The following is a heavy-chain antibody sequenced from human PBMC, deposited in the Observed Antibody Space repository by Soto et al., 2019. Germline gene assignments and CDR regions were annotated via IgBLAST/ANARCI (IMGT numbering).Heavy chain of an antibody. CDR2: IYHSGST. Sequence: QVQLQESGPGLVKPSGTLSLTCAVSSGSISSSNWWSWVRQPPGKGLEWIGEIYHSGSTNYNPSLKRRVTITVDKSKNQFSLKLSSVTAADRAVDYCARGVRINWNYALYNWCDPWGQGTLVTVSS. J-gene: IGHJ5*02. CDR1: SGSISSSNW. CDR3: ARGVRINWNYALYNWCDP. V-gene: IGHV4-4*02. D-gene: IGHD1-7*01.